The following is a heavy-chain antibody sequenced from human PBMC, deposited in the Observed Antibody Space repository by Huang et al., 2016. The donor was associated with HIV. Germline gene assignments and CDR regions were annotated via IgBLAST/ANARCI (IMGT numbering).Heavy chain of an antibody. CDR1: GYTFTNYD. J-gene: IGHJ4*02. CDR2: MNPNNGNT. Sequence: QVHLVQSGAEVKKPGASVKVSCKASGYTFTNYDINWVRQAPGRGLEWRGWMNPNNGNTGFAQSVQGRVTMTRKTSITTAYMELTSLTSEDTAVYYWARSAYGDLDYWGLGTLVIVSS. V-gene: IGHV1-8*02. D-gene: IGHD4-17*01. CDR3: ARSAYGDLDY.